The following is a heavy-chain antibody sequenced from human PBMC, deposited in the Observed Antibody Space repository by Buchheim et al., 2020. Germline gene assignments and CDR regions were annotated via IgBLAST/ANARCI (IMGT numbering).Heavy chain of an antibody. V-gene: IGHV3-7*01. D-gene: IGHD2-15*01. CDR1: GFTFSSYW. J-gene: IGHJ4*02. Sequence: EVQLVESGGGLVQPGGSLRLSCAASGFTFSSYWMSWVRQAPGKGLEWVANIKQDGSEKYYVDSVKGRFTISSDNAKNSLYLQMNSLRAEDTAVYYCARGVVVVVAATLSFDYWGQGTL. CDR3: ARGVVVVVAATLSFDY. CDR2: IKQDGSEK.